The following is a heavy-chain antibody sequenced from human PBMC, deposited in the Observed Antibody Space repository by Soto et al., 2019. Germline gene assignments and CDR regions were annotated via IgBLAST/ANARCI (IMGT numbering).Heavy chain of an antibody. D-gene: IGHD3-3*02. CDR1: GYSLTTHH. Sequence: ASVKVSCKAFGYSLTTHHIHWVRQAPGQGLEWMGIINPSDGGTGYAQKFQGRVTMTRDTSTSTVFLELSSLESEDTVVYYCARVAFQSFDYWGQGTLVTVSS. V-gene: IGHV1-46*01. CDR2: INPSDGGT. CDR3: ARVAFQSFDY. J-gene: IGHJ4*02.